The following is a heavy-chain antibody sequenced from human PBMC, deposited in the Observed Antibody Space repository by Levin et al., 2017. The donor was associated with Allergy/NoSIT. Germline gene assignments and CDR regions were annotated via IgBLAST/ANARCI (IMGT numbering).Heavy chain of an antibody. Sequence: SETLSLTCTVSGGSVSSGSYYWSWIRQPPGKGLEWIGYIYYSGSTNYNPSLKSRVTISVDTSKNQFSLKLSSVTAADTAVYYCARGSGWSSSSGRRYYYYYGTDVWGQGTTVTVSS. CDR2: IYYSGST. D-gene: IGHD6-6*01. J-gene: IGHJ6*02. CDR1: GGSVSSGSYY. V-gene: IGHV4-61*01. CDR3: ARGSGWSSSSGRRYYYYYGTDV.